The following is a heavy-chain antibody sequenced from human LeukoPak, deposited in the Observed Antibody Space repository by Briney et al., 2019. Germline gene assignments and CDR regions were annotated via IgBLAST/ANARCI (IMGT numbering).Heavy chain of an antibody. CDR1: GFTFDDYA. V-gene: IGHV3-23*01. Sequence: PGRSLRLSCAASGFTFDDYAMNWVRQAPGKGLEWVSSTVSRGTTQYADSVKGRFTVSRDTSKNTLYLQMNSLRADDTAVYYCAKCSTSAYTTGWCNWIDPWGQGTLVTVSS. CDR2: TVSRGTT. J-gene: IGHJ5*02. CDR3: AKCSTSAYTTGWCNWIDP. D-gene: IGHD6-19*01.